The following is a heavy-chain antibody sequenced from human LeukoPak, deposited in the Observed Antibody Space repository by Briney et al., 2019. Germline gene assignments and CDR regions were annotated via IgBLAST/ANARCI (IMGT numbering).Heavy chain of an antibody. D-gene: IGHD1-26*01. V-gene: IGHV1-69-2*01. CDR3: ATQGIVEANPNWYFDL. Sequence: ASVKVSCKVSGYTFTDYYMHWVQQAPGKGLEWMGLVDPEDGETIYAEKFQGRVTITADTSTDTAYMELSSLRSEDTAVYYCATQGIVEANPNWYFDLWGRGTLVTVSS. CDR2: VDPEDGET. J-gene: IGHJ2*01. CDR1: GYTFTDYY.